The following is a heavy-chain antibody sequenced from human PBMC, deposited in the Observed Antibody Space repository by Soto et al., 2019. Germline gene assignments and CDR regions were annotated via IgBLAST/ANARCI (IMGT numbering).Heavy chain of an antibody. CDR3: ARGPLGYCSSTSCYAYYYYYMDV. Sequence: SETLSLTCAVSSGSISSSNWWSWVRQPPGKGLEWIGEIYHSGSTNYNPSLKGRVTISVDKSKNQFSLKLSSVTAADTAVYYCARGPLGYCSSTSCYAYYYYYMDVWGKGTTVTVSS. V-gene: IGHV4-4*02. CDR1: SGSISSSNW. CDR2: IYHSGST. J-gene: IGHJ6*03. D-gene: IGHD2-2*01.